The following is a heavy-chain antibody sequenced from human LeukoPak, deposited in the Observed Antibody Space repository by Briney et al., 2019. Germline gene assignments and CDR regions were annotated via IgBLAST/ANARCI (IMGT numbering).Heavy chain of an antibody. J-gene: IGHJ6*03. CDR1: GFTFSSYS. CDR2: IYTSGST. CDR3: ARDLRAYCSGGSCYYYYYMDV. D-gene: IGHD2-15*01. Sequence: PGGSLRLSCAASGFTFSSYSMNWVRQAPGKGLEWIGRIYTSGSTNYNPSLKSRVTMSVDTSKNQFSLKLSSVTAADTAVYYCARDLRAYCSGGSCYYYYYMDVWGKGTTVTISS. V-gene: IGHV4-4*07.